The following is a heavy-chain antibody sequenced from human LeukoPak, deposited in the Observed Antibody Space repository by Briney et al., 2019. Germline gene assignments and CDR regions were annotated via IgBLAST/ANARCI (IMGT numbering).Heavy chain of an antibody. V-gene: IGHV3-73*01. Sequence: GGSLRLSCAASGFTFSGSAMHWVRQASGKGLEWVGRIRSKANSYATAYAASVKGRFTISRDDSKNTAYLQMNSLKTEDTAVYYCCCTNGVCYGGQGTLVTVSS. CDR2: IRSKANSYAT. D-gene: IGHD2-8*01. CDR1: GFTFSGSA. J-gene: IGHJ4*02. CDR3: CCTNGVCY.